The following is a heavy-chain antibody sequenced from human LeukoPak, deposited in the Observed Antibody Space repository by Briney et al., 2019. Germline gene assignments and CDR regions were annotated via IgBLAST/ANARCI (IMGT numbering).Heavy chain of an antibody. CDR2: ISGSGSST. V-gene: IGHV3-23*01. CDR1: GFTFSNYA. CDR3: AKDPPRGSGDAFDI. Sequence: GGSPRLSCAASGFTFSNYAMSWVRQAPGKGLEWVSAISGSGSSTYYADSVKGRFTISRDNSKNMLYLQMDSLRGEDSAVYYCAKDPPRGSGDAFDIWGQGKRVTVSS. J-gene: IGHJ3*02. D-gene: IGHD2-15*01.